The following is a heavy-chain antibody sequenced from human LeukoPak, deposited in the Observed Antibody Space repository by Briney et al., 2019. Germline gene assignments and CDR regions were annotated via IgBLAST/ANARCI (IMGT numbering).Heavy chain of an antibody. CDR2: IIPIFGTA. D-gene: IGHD3-10*01. V-gene: IGHV1-69*01. Sequence: GSSVTVSCKASGGTFSSYAISWVRQAPGQGLEWMGGIIPIFGTANYAQKFQGRVTITADESTSTAYMELSSQRSEDTAVYYCAGNTYYYGSGEFDYWGQGTLVTVSS. CDR1: GGTFSSYA. CDR3: AGNTYYYGSGEFDY. J-gene: IGHJ4*02.